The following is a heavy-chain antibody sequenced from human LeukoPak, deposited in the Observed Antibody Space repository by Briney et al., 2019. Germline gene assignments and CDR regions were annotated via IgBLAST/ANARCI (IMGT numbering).Heavy chain of an antibody. CDR2: INSNDGNT. J-gene: IGHJ5*02. CDR1: GYTFTNYN. CDR3: ARVEDYGSGSYPSWFDP. Sequence: ASVKVSCKASGYTFTNYNISWVRQAPGQGLEWMGWINSNDGNTNYAQKFQGRVTMTTDTSTSTAYMELRSLRSDDTAVYYCARVEDYGSGSYPSWFDPWGQGTLVTVSS. D-gene: IGHD3-10*01. V-gene: IGHV1-18*01.